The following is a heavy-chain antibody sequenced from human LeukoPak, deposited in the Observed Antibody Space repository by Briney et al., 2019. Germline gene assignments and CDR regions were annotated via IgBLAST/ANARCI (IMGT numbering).Heavy chain of an antibody. V-gene: IGHV1-2*02. Sequence: ASVKVSCKASGYTFTGYYMHWVRQAPGQGLEWMGWINPNSGGTNYAQKFQGRVTMTTDTSTSTAYMELRSLRSDDTAVYYCARDHGGYCSSISCYVPDFDYWGQGTLVTVSS. D-gene: IGHD2-2*01. CDR2: INPNSGGT. J-gene: IGHJ4*02. CDR1: GYTFTGYY. CDR3: ARDHGGYCSSISCYVPDFDY.